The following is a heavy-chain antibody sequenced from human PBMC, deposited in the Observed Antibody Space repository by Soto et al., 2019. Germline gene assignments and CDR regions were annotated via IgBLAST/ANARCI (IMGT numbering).Heavy chain of an antibody. D-gene: IGHD2-8*01. J-gene: IGHJ6*03. V-gene: IGHV3-23*01. CDR2: ISGSGGST. CDR1: GLTFSSYA. Sequence: GGSLRLSCAASGLTFSSYAMSWVRQAPGKGQEWDSAISGSGGSTYYADSVKGLFTIPRDNSKDTLYMQRHRLRAEDTAVYYCAKLYYIQFGYMDVWGKVTTVTVSS. CDR3: AKLYYIQFGYMDV.